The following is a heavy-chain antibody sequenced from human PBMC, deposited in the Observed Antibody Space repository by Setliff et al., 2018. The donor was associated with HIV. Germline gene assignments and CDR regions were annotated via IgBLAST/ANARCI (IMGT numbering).Heavy chain of an antibody. CDR2: ISGSGDYT. D-gene: IGHD4-4*01. CDR3: ARDLSNSELYYFYYMDV. CDR1: GFTFGSYA. Sequence: GGSLRLSCAASGFTFGSYAMSWVRQAPGKGLEWISAISGSGDYTYYPDSVKGRFTVSRDNAKNSLYLQMNSLRAEDTAVYYCARDLSNSELYYFYYMDVWGKGTTVTVSS. V-gene: IGHV3-23*01. J-gene: IGHJ6*03.